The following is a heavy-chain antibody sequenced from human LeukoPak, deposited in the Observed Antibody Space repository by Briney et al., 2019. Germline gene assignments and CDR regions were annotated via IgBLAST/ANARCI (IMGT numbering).Heavy chain of an antibody. CDR2: INQDGSEK. V-gene: IGHV3-7*01. Sequence: GGSLRLSCAAYGFTFGSYWMSWVRQAPGRGLEWVANINQDGSEKYKAESVKGRFTISRDNAKNSQYLQMNSLRADDTAVYYCVTFWGSMESDWLRDGMGAWGQGTTASVSS. CDR1: GFTFGSYW. J-gene: IGHJ6*02. D-gene: IGHD2-21*02. CDR3: VTFWGSMESDWLRDGMGA.